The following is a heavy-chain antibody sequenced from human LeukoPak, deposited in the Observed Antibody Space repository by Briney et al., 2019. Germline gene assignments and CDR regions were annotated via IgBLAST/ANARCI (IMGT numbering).Heavy chain of an antibody. CDR3: ARDLGVAALDN. CDR1: GFTFSSYW. CDR2: INTDGSTT. Sequence: GGSLRLSCAASGFTFSSYWMHWVRQAPGKGLVWVSRINTDGSTTSYADSVKGRFTISRDNARNTLYLQMNSLRAEETAVYHCARDLGVAALDNWGRGTLVTVSS. V-gene: IGHV3-74*01. D-gene: IGHD6-19*01. J-gene: IGHJ4*02.